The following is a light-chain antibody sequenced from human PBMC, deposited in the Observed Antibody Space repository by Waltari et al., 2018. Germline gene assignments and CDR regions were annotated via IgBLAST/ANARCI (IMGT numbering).Light chain of an antibody. V-gene: IGKV3-20*01. CDR1: QSINTY. Sequence: IVLTQSPGTLSLSPGEGATLSCRASQSINTYLAWYQQRPGQAPRLLTYGASTRATGTPDRFSGSGSGTDFTLSISRLEPEDFAVYYCQQFGSSPEMFGPGTKVEIK. CDR3: QQFGSSPEM. CDR2: GAS. J-gene: IGKJ1*01.